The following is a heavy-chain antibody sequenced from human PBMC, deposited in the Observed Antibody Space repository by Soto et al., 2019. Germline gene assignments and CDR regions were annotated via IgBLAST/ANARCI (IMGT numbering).Heavy chain of an antibody. CDR3: ARHFFTYYDFWSGDPFAYYMDV. Sequence: SETLSLTCTVSGGSVSSGSYYWSWIRQPPGKGLEWIGYIYYSGSTNYNPSLKSRVTISVDTSKNQFSLKLSSVTAADTAVYYCARHFFTYYDFWSGDPFAYYMDVWGKGTTVTVSS. D-gene: IGHD3-3*01. J-gene: IGHJ6*03. CDR2: IYYSGST. V-gene: IGHV4-61*01. CDR1: GGSVSSGSYY.